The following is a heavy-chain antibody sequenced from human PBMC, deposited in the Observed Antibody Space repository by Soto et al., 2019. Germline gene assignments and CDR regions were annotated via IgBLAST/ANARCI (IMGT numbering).Heavy chain of an antibody. CDR1: GGTFNNFV. CDR2: IIPNFGTT. CDR3: ARDLGGGATIRF. Sequence: QVQLEQSGAEVTKPGSSVKVSCKASGGTFNNFVISWVRQAPGQGLEWMGGIIPNFGTTNYAQKFQGKVTITADETTRTSQLEVHGLTSDDTSVYSCARDLGGGATIRFWGQGTLVTVSS. D-gene: IGHD3-16*01. J-gene: IGHJ4*02. V-gene: IGHV1-69*01.